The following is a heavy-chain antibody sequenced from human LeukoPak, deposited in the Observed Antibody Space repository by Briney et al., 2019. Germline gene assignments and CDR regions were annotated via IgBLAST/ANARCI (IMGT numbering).Heavy chain of an antibody. CDR2: IIPILGIA. V-gene: IGHV1-69*04. Sequence: ASVKVSCKASGGTFSSYAISWVRQAPGQGLEWMGRIIPILGIANYAQKLQGRVTMTTDTSTSTAYMELRSLRSDDTAVYYCAREQKSRLPSYYYYGMDVWGQGTTVTVSS. CDR3: AREQKSRLPSYYYYGMDV. D-gene: IGHD5-12*01. J-gene: IGHJ6*02. CDR1: GGTFSSYA.